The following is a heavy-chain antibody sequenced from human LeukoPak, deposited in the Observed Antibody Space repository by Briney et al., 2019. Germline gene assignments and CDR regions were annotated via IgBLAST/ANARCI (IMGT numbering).Heavy chain of an antibody. CDR3: ARDFGTLFDY. Sequence: PGGSLRLSCAASGFTFSSYNMNWVRQAPGKGLEWVSSITSSSSYIYYADSVKGRFTISRDNAKNSLYLQINSLRAEDTAVYYCARDFGTLFDYWGQGTLVTVSS. CDR1: GFTFSSYN. V-gene: IGHV3-21*01. D-gene: IGHD6-13*01. J-gene: IGHJ4*02. CDR2: ITSSSSYI.